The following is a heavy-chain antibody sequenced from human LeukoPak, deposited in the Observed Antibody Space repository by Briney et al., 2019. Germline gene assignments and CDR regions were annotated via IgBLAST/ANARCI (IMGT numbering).Heavy chain of an antibody. V-gene: IGHV4-4*07. CDR3: ARDQTITGYYYYYMDV. J-gene: IGHJ6*03. D-gene: IGHD1-14*01. Sequence: SETLSLTCTVSGGSISSYYWSWIRQPAGKGLEWIGRIYTSGSTNYNPSLKSRVTISVDTSKNQFSLKLSSVTAADTAVYYCARDQTITGYYYYYMDVWGKGTTVTVSS. CDR1: GGSISSYY. CDR2: IYTSGST.